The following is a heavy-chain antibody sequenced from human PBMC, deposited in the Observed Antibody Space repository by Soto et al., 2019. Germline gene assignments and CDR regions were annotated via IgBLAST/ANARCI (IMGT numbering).Heavy chain of an antibody. J-gene: IGHJ4*02. CDR1: GYTFTNYA. CDR2: INAGNGNT. V-gene: IGHV1-3*01. Sequence: ASVKVSCKASGYTFTNYAMHWVRQAPGQRLEWMGWINAGNGNTKYSQKFQGRVTITRDTSASTAYMELSSLRSEDTAVYYCAREYYDPHIVVVPAAPFDYWGQGTLVTVSS. D-gene: IGHD2-2*01. CDR3: AREYYDPHIVVVPAAPFDY.